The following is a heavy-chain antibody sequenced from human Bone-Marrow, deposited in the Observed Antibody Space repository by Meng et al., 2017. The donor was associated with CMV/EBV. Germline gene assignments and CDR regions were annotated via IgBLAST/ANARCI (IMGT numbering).Heavy chain of an antibody. V-gene: IGHV4-38-2*02. D-gene: IGHD6-13*01. Sequence: ESLKISCTVSGYSISSGYYWGWIRQPPGKGLEWIGSIYHSGSTYYNPSLKSRVTISVDTSKNQFSLKLSSVTAADTAVYYCARDDIPISAAGKAYYYYYGMDVWGQGTTVTVSS. J-gene: IGHJ6*02. CDR3: ARDDIPISAAGKAYYYYYGMDV. CDR1: GYSISSGYY. CDR2: IYHSGST.